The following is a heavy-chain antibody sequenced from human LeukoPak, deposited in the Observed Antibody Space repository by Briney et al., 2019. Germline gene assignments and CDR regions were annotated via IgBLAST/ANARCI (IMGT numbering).Heavy chain of an antibody. CDR3: ARVLSGSGWYETPLDY. V-gene: IGHV3-74*01. CDR2: IKSDGSTT. CDR1: GFTFSSYW. Sequence: GGSLRLSCAASGFTFSSYWMHWVRQTPGTGLVWISRIKSDGSTTSYADSVKGRFTISRDNAKNTLYLQMNSLRAEDTAVYYCARVLSGSGWYETPLDYWGQGTLVTVSS. J-gene: IGHJ4*02. D-gene: IGHD6-19*01.